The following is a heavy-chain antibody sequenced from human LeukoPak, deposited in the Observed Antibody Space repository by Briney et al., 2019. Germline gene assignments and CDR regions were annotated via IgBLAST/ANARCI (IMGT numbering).Heavy chain of an antibody. CDR1: GGSISSSSYY. J-gene: IGHJ4*02. Sequence: PSETLSLTCTVSGGSISSSSYYWGWMRQPPGKGLEWIGSIYYSGSTYYNPSLKSCVISSVDAYKTQFPLKLSSVKAANTAVYYCARALITMVRGVIFPPDYWGQGTLVTVSS. D-gene: IGHD3-10*01. V-gene: IGHV4-39*06. CDR2: IYYSGST. CDR3: ARALITMVRGVIFPPDY.